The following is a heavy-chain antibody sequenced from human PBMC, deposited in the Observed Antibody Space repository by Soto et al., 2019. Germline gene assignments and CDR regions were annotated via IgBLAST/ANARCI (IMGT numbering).Heavy chain of an antibody. V-gene: IGHV1-69*01. CDR1: GGTFSSYA. CDR2: IIPIFGTA. J-gene: IGHJ4*02. CDR3: ARDQIGEARYYFDY. Sequence: KASGGTFSSYAISWVRQAPGQGLEWMGGIIPIFGTANYAQKFQGRVTITADESTSTAYMELSSLRSEDTAVYYCARDQIGEARYYFDYWGQGTLVTVSS.